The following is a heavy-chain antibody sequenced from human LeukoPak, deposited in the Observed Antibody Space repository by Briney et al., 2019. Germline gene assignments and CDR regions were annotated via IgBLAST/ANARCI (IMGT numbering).Heavy chain of an antibody. D-gene: IGHD4-11*01. CDR1: GGSISSYY. CDR2: IYYSGST. Sequence: SGTLSLTCTVSGGSISSYYWSWIRQPPGKGLEWIGYIYYSGSTNYNPSLKSRVTISVDTSKNQFSLKLSSVTAADTAVYYCARFDDYPYYFDYWGQGTLVTVSS. J-gene: IGHJ4*02. CDR3: ARFDDYPYYFDY. V-gene: IGHV4-59*01.